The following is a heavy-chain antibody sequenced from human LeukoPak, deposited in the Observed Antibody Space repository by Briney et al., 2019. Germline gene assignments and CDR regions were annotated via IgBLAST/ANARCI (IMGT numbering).Heavy chain of an antibody. CDR1: GVSISSSDYY. CDR2: IYTSGST. J-gene: IGHJ4*02. D-gene: IGHD4-23*01. Sequence: SETLSLTCTVSGVSISSSDYYWSWVRQPAGKGLEWIGRIYTSGSTNYNPSLKSRVTISVDKSRNQFSLNLVSVTAADTAVYYCARDPYGGNGGDYWGQGTLVTVSS. V-gene: IGHV4-61*02. CDR3: ARDPYGGNGGDY.